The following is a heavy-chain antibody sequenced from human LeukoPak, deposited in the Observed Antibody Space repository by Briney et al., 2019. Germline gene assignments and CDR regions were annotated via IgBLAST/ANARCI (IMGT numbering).Heavy chain of an antibody. CDR1: GYTFTTYN. J-gene: IGHJ4*02. Sequence: ASVKVSCKASGYTFTTYNINWVRQAPGQGLEWMGWISAYNGNTNYAQKLQGRVTMTTDTSTSTAYMELRSLRSDDTAVYYCARSERDSSSWYGGYYFDYWGQGTLVTVSS. CDR2: ISAYNGNT. CDR3: ARSERDSSSWYGGYYFDY. D-gene: IGHD6-13*01. V-gene: IGHV1-18*01.